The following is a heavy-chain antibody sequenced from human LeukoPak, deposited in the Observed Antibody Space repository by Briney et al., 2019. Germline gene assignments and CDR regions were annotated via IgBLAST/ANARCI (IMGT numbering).Heavy chain of an antibody. D-gene: IGHD2-2*03. CDR1: GFTFSSYG. Sequence: GRSLRLSCAASGFTFSSYGMHWVRQAPGKGLEWVAVISYDGSNKYYADSVKGRFTISGDNSKNTLYLQMNSLRAEDTAVYYCAAGYCSSTSCPPLFDYWGQGTLVTVSS. V-gene: IGHV3-30*03. CDR3: AAGYCSSTSCPPLFDY. CDR2: ISYDGSNK. J-gene: IGHJ4*02.